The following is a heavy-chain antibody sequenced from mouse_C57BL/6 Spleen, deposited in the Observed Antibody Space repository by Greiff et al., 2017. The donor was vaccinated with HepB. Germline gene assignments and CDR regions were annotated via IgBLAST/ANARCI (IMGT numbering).Heavy chain of an antibody. Sequence: QVQLQQPGAELVKPGASVKMSCKASGYTFTSYWITWVKQRPGQGLEWIGDIYPGSGSTNYNEKFKSKATLTVDTSSSTADMQRSSLTSEDSAVYDCARGGYGFPYWGQGTTLTVSS. CDR2: IYPGSGST. J-gene: IGHJ2*01. D-gene: IGHD1-1*02. CDR3: ARGGYGFPY. V-gene: IGHV1-55*01. CDR1: GYTFTSYW.